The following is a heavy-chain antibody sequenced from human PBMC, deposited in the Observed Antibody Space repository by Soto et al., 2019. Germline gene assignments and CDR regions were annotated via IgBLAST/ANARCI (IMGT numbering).Heavy chain of an antibody. Sequence: GESLRLSCEASGFTFSKFDMHWVRQPTGKGLEWVSTIGISGDTYYAVSVKGRFTISRDNAKNSLSLQMNSLRAGDTALYFCARGQEVGAHFFDSWGQGTQVTVSS. CDR1: GFTFSKFD. CDR3: ARGQEVGAHFFDS. D-gene: IGHD2-15*01. J-gene: IGHJ4*02. V-gene: IGHV3-13*04. CDR2: IGISGDT.